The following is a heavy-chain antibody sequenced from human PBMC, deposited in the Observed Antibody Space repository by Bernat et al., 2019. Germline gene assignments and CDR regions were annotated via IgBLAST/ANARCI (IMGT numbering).Heavy chain of an antibody. J-gene: IGHJ4*02. D-gene: IGHD2-2*01. V-gene: IGHV3-21*01. CDR2: ISPDSRFI. CDR1: GFTFDTYT. CDR3: ARAIPSSLINY. Sequence: EVQLVESGGGLVKAGGSLRLSCAASGFTFDTYTMIWVRQAPGKGLEWVSSISPDSRFIFHADSVEGRFTISRDNTKNSLYLQMSSLRAEDTAVYYCARAIPSSLINYWGQGTLVTVSS.